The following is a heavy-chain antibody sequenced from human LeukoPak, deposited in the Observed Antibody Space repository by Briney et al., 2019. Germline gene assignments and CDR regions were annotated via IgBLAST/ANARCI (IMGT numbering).Heavy chain of an antibody. CDR2: ISWNSGSI. D-gene: IGHD1-26*01. J-gene: IGHJ6*02. V-gene: IGHV3-9*01. Sequence: HTGGSLRLSCAASGFTFDDYAMHWVRQAPGKGLEWVSGISWNSGSIGYADSVKGRFTISRDNAKNSLYLQMNSLRAEDTALYYCAKDMGSYGYYYGMDVWGQGTTVTVSS. CDR3: AKDMGSYGYYYGMDV. CDR1: GFTFDDYA.